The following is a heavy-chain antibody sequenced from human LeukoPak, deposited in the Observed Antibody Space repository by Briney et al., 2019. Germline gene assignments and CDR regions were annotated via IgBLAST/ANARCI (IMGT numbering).Heavy chain of an antibody. CDR1: GVSFSGYY. V-gene: IGHV4-34*01. CDR2: INHSGST. D-gene: IGHD3-22*01. CDR3: ARGGRRAGVYGSSGYTYPFDY. J-gene: IGHJ4*02. Sequence: SETLSLTCAVYGVSFSGYYWSWIRQPPGKGLEWIGEINHSGSTNYNPSLKSRVTISVDTSKNQFSLELSSVTAADTAVYYCARGGRRAGVYGSSGYTYPFDYWGQGTLVTVSS.